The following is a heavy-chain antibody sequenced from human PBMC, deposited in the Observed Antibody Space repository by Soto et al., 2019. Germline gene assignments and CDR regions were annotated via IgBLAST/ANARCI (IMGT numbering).Heavy chain of an antibody. V-gene: IGHV3-23*01. Sequence: GGSLRLSCAASGFPFGTTDMSWVRQAPGEGLEWVSTIDGSGGITFYADSVKGRFTISRDNSRNTVYLQMNSLRGDDTALYYCVKNSGWFNTWGQGALVTVSS. CDR1: GFPFGTTD. CDR2: IDGSGGIT. D-gene: IGHD3-10*01. CDR3: VKNSGWFNT. J-gene: IGHJ5*02.